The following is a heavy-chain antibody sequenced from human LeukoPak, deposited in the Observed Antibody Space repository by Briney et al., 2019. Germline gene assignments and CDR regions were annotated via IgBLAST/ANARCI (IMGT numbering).Heavy chain of an antibody. CDR1: GYTFTSYG. CDR3: ARAPLPSGYSGYDYYFDY. CDR2: ISAYNGNT. V-gene: IGHV1-18*01. J-gene: IGHJ4*02. Sequence: GASVKVSCKAPGYTFTSYGISWVRQAPGQGLEWMGWISAYNGNTNYAQKLQGRVTMTTDTSTSTACMELSRLRSDDTAVYYCARAPLPSGYSGYDYYFDYWGQGTLVTVSS. D-gene: IGHD5-12*01.